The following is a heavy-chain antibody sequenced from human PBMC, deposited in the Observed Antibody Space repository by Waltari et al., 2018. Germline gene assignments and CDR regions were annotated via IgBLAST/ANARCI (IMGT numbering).Heavy chain of an antibody. CDR3: ASCTGGNCYYYGFDV. J-gene: IGHJ6*02. CDR2: ISSDGSRK. CDR1: GFPFSSSG. D-gene: IGHD2-8*02. Sequence: QVQLVESGGGVVQPGRSLRLSCAASGFPFSSSGIHWVRQTPGRGLEWVAVISSDGSRKSYADSVKGRFSISRDNSKNSLSLEMNSLRPEDTAVYYCASCTGGNCYYYGFDVWGQGTTVTVSS. V-gene: IGHV3-30*03.